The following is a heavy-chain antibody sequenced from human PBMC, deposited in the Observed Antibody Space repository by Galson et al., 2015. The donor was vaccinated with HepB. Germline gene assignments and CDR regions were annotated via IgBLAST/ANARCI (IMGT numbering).Heavy chain of an antibody. J-gene: IGHJ3*02. D-gene: IGHD5-12*01. CDR2: IYYSGST. CDR1: GGSMSSSRYY. CDR3: ATYYYLHAFDI. Sequence: ETLSLPCTEYGGSMSSSRYYWGWILQPPGKGLEWIVSIYYSGSTYYNPSLKIRVTISVDTSKIQFSRKVSSVTAADTAVHFCATYYYLHAFDIWGQGTMVTVSS. V-gene: IGHV4-39*07.